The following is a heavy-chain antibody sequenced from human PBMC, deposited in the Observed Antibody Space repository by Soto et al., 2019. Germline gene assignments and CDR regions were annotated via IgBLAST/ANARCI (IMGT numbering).Heavy chain of an antibody. CDR1: GGTFSSYA. CDR3: ARGRRDYYYYGMDV. CDR2: IIPIFGTA. D-gene: IGHD3-10*01. Sequence: QVQLVQSGAEVKKPGSSVKVSCKASGGTFSSYAISWVRQAPGQGLEWMGGIIPIFGTANYAQKFQGRGTITADKATSTAYMELSSLRSEDTAVYYCARGRRDYYYYGMDVWGQGTTVTVSS. J-gene: IGHJ6*02. V-gene: IGHV1-69*06.